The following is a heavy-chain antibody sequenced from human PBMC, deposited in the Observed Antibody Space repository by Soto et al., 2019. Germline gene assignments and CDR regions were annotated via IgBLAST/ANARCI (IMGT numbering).Heavy chain of an antibody. J-gene: IGHJ5*02. CDR1: GGSISSSSYY. CDR3: ATSNWLDP. CDR2: IYYSGST. Sequence: PSETLSLTCTVSGGSISSSSYYWGWIRQPPGKGLEWIGSIYYSGSTYYNPSLKSRATISVDTSKNQFSLKLSSVTAADTAVYYCATSNWLDPWGQGTLVTVSS. V-gene: IGHV4-39*01.